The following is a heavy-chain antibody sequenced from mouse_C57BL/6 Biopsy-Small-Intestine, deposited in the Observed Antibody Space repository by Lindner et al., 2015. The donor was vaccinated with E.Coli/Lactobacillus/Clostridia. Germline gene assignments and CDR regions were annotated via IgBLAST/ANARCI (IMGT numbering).Heavy chain of an antibody. CDR1: GYTFTDYY. Sequence: SVKVSCKTSGYTFTDYYMHWVRQAPGQGLEWMGRINPNNGGTNYAQKFQGRVTMTRDTSITIAYLELSSLTSDDTAVYYCARDREQQLANWFDPWGQGTLVTVSS. D-gene: IGHD4-1*02. CDR2: INPNNGGT. CDR3: ARDREQQLANWFDP. V-gene: IGHV1-18*01. J-gene: IGHJ4*01.